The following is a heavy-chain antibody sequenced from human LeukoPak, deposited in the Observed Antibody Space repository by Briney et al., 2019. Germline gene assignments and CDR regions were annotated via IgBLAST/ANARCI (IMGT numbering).Heavy chain of an antibody. CDR2: IYGDDDK. J-gene: IGHJ6*02. D-gene: IGHD3-16*01. V-gene: IGHV2-5*02. CDR3: AHSAAGGLNYCYNGMDV. Sequence: SGPTLVNPTQTLTLTCTFSGFSLNTGGVSVAWIRQPPGKALEWLALIYGDDDKRYSPSLKTRLTITKDTSKNQVVLTMSNMDPVDTATYFCAHSAAGGLNYCYNGMDVWGQRATVTVSS. CDR1: GFSLNTGGVS.